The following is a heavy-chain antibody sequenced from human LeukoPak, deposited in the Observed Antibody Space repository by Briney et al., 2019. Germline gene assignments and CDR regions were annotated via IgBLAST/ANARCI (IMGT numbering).Heavy chain of an antibody. CDR1: GFTFSSYG. V-gene: IGHV3-30*18. Sequence: GRSLRLPCAASGFTFSSYGMHWVRQAPGKGLEWVAVISYDGSNKYYADSVKGRFTISRDNSKNTLYLQMNSLRAEDTAVYYCAKDYYYDSSGLAFDYWGQGTLVTVSS. D-gene: IGHD3-22*01. J-gene: IGHJ4*02. CDR3: AKDYYYDSSGLAFDY. CDR2: ISYDGSNK.